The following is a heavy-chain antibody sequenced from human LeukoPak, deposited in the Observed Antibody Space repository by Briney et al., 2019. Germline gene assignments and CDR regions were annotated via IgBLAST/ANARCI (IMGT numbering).Heavy chain of an antibody. CDR1: GYTFTGYY. J-gene: IGHJ5*02. CDR3: ARDRNYYGSGDSPFDP. V-gene: IGHV1-2*06. CDR2: INPNSGGT. Sequence: ASVKVSCKASGYTFTGYYMHWVRQAPGQGLEWMGRINPNSGGTNYAQKFQGRVTMTTDTSTSTAYMELRSLRSDDTAVYYCARDRNYYGSGDSPFDPWGQGTLVTVSS. D-gene: IGHD3-10*01.